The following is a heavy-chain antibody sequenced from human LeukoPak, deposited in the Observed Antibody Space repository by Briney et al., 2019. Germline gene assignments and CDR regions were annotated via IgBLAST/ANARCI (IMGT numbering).Heavy chain of an antibody. D-gene: IGHD4-17*01. V-gene: IGHV3-23*01. CDR2: ISGSGGST. J-gene: IGHJ4*02. CDR3: AKDLRTTVTNFDY. CDR1: GFTLSSYA. Sequence: GGSLRLSCAASGFTLSSYAMPWVRQAPGKGLEWVSGISGSGGSTYYADSVQGRFTIYRDNSKNTLYLQMNSLRAEDTAVYYCAKDLRTTVTNFDYWGQGTLVTVSS.